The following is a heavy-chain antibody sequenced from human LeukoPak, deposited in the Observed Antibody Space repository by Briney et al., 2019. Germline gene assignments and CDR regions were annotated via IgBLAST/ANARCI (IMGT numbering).Heavy chain of an antibody. J-gene: IGHJ4*02. CDR3: AKDWTTVVTPKGYYFDS. CDR1: GFSFNNYA. D-gene: IGHD4-23*01. V-gene: IGHV3-23*01. CDR2: ISTTGGST. Sequence: GGSLRLSCAASGFSFNNYAMSWVRQAPGKGLEWVSAISTTGGSTYYADSVKGRFTVSRDNSKNTLSLQRDSLRGEDMALYYWAKDWTTVVTPKGYYFDSWGQGTLVTVSS.